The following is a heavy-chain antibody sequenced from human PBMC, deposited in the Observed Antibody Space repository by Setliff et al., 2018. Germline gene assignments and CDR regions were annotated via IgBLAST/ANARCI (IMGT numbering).Heavy chain of an antibody. Sequence: PSETLSLTCSVSGGSISSGGFYWSWIRQSAGRGPEWIGHFHTGGATDYNLSLKSRATISLDSSKNQFSLRLSSVTAADAAVYFCARESATIGEFPLYYFDKWGQGIPVTVSS. D-gene: IGHD3-10*01. CDR3: ARESATIGEFPLYYFDK. V-gene: IGHV4-61*09. CDR1: GGSISSGGFY. J-gene: IGHJ4*02. CDR2: FHTGGAT.